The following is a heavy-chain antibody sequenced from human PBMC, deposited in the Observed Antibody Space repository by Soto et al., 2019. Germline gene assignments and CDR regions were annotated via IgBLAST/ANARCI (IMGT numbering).Heavy chain of an antibody. CDR1: GGSISSYY. V-gene: IGHV4-59*01. Sequence: SETLSLTCTVSGGSISSYYWSWIRQPPGKGLEWIGYIYYSGSTNYNPSLKSRVTISVNTSKNQFSLKLTSVTAADTAVYYCGRVSSGWWYFTYWGQGTRVTVPS. D-gene: IGHD6-19*01. J-gene: IGHJ4*02. CDR3: GRVSSGWWYFTY. CDR2: IYYSGST.